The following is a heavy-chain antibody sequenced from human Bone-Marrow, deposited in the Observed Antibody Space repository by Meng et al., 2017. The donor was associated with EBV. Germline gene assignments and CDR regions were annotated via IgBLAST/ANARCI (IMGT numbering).Heavy chain of an antibody. CDR1: GFTFSSYA. V-gene: IGHV3-23*01. Sequence: EVQLLESGXGLVQPGGSLRFSCAASGFTFSSYAMSWVRQAPGKGLEWVSAISGSGGSTYYADSVKGRFTISRDNSKNTLYLQMNSLRADDTAVYYCATCGGEWQLPDYWGQGTLVTVSS. D-gene: IGHD2-15*01. CDR3: ATCGGEWQLPDY. J-gene: IGHJ4*02. CDR2: ISGSGGST.